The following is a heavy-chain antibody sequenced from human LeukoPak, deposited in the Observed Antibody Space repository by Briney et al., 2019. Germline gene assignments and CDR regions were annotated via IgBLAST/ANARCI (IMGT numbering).Heavy chain of an antibody. CDR1: GLTFSRYW. J-gene: IGHJ4*02. CDR3: ARILHISGRDS. V-gene: IGHV3-74*01. Sequence: QSGGSLRLSCGASGLTFSRYWMHWVRHAPGKGLVCVSRINSDGSSTSYADCVKGRFTIYRENDKNPVYLQMKSRRGEDTAVYYCARILHISGRDSWGQGTLVTVSS. D-gene: IGHD2-15*01. CDR2: INSDGSST.